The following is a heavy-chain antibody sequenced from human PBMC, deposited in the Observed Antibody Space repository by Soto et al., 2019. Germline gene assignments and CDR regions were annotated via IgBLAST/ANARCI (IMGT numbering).Heavy chain of an antibody. CDR3: ASSYSNYALIDYYYYGMDV. Sequence: GASVKVSCKASGNTVPNYAIHWVRQAPGQGLEWMGWINGGNGNTYYSEHFQGRVTFTRDTSAGTVYMQLSSLTSEDTAVYYCASSYSNYALIDYYYYGMDVWGQGTTVTVSS. CDR1: GNTVPNYA. V-gene: IGHV1-3*01. CDR2: INGGNGNT. J-gene: IGHJ6*02. D-gene: IGHD4-4*01.